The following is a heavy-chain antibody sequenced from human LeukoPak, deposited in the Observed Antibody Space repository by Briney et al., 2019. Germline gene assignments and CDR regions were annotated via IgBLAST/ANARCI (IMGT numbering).Heavy chain of an antibody. CDR1: GLTVTNNY. J-gene: IGHJ4*02. CDR3: TYGDYPRTY. Sequence: GGSLRLSCAASGLTVTNNYWHWVRQPPGKGPEWISILYSDGDTKYADSVKGRFTFSRDSSRNTLYLQMSGLRAEDTAVYYCTYGDYPRTYWGQGTLVSVSS. CDR2: LYSDGDT. V-gene: IGHV3-66*01. D-gene: IGHD4-17*01.